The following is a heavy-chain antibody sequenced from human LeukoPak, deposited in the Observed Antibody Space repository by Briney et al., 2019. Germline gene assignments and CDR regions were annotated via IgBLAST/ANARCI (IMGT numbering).Heavy chain of an antibody. D-gene: IGHD6-13*01. V-gene: IGHV3-66*01. CDR3: ARDPVSRIATEYYYYGMDV. CDR2: IYSGGST. CDR1: GFTVSSNY. Sequence: PGGSLRLSCAASGFTVSSNYMSWVRQAPGKGLEWVSVIYSGGSTYYADSVKGRFTISRDNSKNTLYLQMNSLRAEDTAVYYCARDPVSRIATEYYYYGMDVWGQGTTVTVSS. J-gene: IGHJ6*02.